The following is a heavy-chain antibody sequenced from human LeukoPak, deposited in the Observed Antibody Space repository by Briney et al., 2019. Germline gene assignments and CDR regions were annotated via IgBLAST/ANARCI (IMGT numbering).Heavy chain of an antibody. Sequence: ASVKVSCKASGYTFTNYNINWVRQATGQGLEWMAWMNPNNANTGYAQKFQDRVTLTRNTSISTAYMELSSLRSEDTAVYYCATEDIVVVPAAIWFDPWGQGTLVTVSS. CDR2: MNPNNANT. D-gene: IGHD2-2*01. V-gene: IGHV1-8*01. CDR3: ATEDIVVVPAAIWFDP. CDR1: GYTFTNYN. J-gene: IGHJ5*02.